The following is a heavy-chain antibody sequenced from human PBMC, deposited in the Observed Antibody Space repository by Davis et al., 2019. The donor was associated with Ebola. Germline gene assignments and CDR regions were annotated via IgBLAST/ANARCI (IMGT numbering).Heavy chain of an antibody. J-gene: IGHJ4*02. V-gene: IGHV3-21*01. CDR2: ISSRSSYI. D-gene: IGHD5-12*01. CDR3: ARASGYSGYDFSPSDY. Sequence: GESLKISCAASGFTFSSYSMNWVRQAPGKGLEWVSSISSRSSYIYYADSVKGRFTISRDNAKNSLYLQMNSLRAEDTAVYYCARASGYSGYDFSPSDYWGQGTLVTVSS. CDR1: GFTFSSYS.